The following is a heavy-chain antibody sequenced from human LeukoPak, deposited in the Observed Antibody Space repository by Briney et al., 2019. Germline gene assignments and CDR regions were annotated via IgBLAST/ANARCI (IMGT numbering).Heavy chain of an antibody. Sequence: GGSLRLSCAASRFTFSSYGMHWVRQAPGKGLEWVSVISYDGSDKYYADSVKGRFTISRDNSKNTLYLQMNSLRAEDTAVYYCAKDRRGYYGSGSYYKGYYYYGMDVWGKGTTVTVSS. CDR2: ISYDGSDK. V-gene: IGHV3-30*18. J-gene: IGHJ6*04. CDR3: AKDRRGYYGSGSYYKGYYYYGMDV. D-gene: IGHD3-10*01. CDR1: RFTFSSYG.